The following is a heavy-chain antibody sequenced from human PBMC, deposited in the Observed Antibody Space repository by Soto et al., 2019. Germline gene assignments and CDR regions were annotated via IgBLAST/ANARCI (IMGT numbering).Heavy chain of an antibody. CDR1: GGSISSGGYY. J-gene: IGHJ4*02. V-gene: IGHV4-31*03. D-gene: IGHD6-6*01. Sequence: QVQLQESGPGLVKPSQTLSLTCTVSGGSISSGGYYWSWIRQHPGKGLEWIGYIYYSGSTQYIPSLKSRVTISVDTSKNQFSLKLSSVTAADTAMYYCARARKSIAAHYHFDCWGQGTLVTVSS. CDR3: ARARKSIAAHYHFDC. CDR2: IYYSGST.